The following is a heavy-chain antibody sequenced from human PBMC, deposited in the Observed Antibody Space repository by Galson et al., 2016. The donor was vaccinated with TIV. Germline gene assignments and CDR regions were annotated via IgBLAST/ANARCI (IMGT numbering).Heavy chain of an antibody. CDR1: GFTLTSYW. CDR2: MNRGGTIK. J-gene: IGHJ4*02. D-gene: IGHD2-15*01. CDR3: VREVEEKLLN. V-gene: IGHV3-74*03. Sequence: SLRLSCAASGFTLTSYWMHWVRQVPGEGLFWVSSMNRGGTIKLYAESVRGRFTISRDSVKNTLFLQMNVLSGDDTAVYFCVREVEEKLLNWGQGTLVTVSS.